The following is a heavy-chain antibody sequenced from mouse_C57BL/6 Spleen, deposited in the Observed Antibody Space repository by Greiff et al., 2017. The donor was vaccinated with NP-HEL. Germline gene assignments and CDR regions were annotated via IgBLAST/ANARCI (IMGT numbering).Heavy chain of an antibody. CDR2: IWSGGST. J-gene: IGHJ4*01. V-gene: IGHV2-5*01. CDR3: AKMRGGGDCGYAMDY. Sequence: VQLQQSGPGLVQPSQSLSITCTVSGFSLTSYGVHWVRQSPGQGLEWLGVIWSGGSTDYNAAFMSRLSITKDNSKSQVFFKMNSLQADDTAIYYWAKMRGGGDCGYAMDYWGQGTSVTVSS. CDR1: GFSLTSYG.